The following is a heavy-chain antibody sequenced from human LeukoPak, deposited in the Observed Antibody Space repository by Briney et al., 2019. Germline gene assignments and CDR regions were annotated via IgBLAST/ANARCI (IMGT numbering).Heavy chain of an antibody. CDR1: EFTVSSNY. J-gene: IGHJ4*02. V-gene: IGHV3-53*01. D-gene: IGHD3-9*01. CDR3: AKGDNNILTGYYNSFDS. CDR2: IYGGGST. Sequence: GGSLRLSCAASEFTVSSNYMTWVRQAPGKGLEWVSVIYGGGSTYYADSVKGRFTISRDNSKNTLYLQMNSLRAEDTALFYCAKGDNNILTGYYNSFDSWGQGTLVTVSS.